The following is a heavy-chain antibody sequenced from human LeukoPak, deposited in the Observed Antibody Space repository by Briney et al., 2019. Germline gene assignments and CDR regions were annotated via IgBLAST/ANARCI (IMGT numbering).Heavy chain of an antibody. Sequence: SETLSLTCTVSGGSISSYYWSWIRQPAGKGLEWIGRIYTSGSTNYNPSLKSRVTMSVDTSKNQFSLKLDSVTPEDTAVYYCARLDANFADFWGQGTLVTVSS. J-gene: IGHJ4*02. CDR3: ARLDANFADF. V-gene: IGHV4-4*07. CDR1: GGSISSYY. CDR2: IYTSGST. D-gene: IGHD1-7*01.